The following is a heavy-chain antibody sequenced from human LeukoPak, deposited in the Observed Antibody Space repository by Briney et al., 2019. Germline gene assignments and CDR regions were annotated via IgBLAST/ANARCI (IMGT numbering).Heavy chain of an antibody. CDR3: AGDRHAYYDSSGYYFFY. D-gene: IGHD3-22*01. Sequence: SVKVSCKASGGTFSSYAISWVRQAPGQGLEWMGRIIPILGIANYAQKFQGRVTITADNSTSTAYMELRSLRSEDTAVYYCAGDRHAYYDSSGYYFFYWGQGTLVTVSS. CDR2: IIPILGIA. CDR1: GGTFSSYA. V-gene: IGHV1-69*04. J-gene: IGHJ4*02.